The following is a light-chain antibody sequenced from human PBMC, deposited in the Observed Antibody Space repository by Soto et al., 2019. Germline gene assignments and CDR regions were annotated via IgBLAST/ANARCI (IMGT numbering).Light chain of an antibody. CDR3: CSYTTSSTYD. J-gene: IGLJ1*01. V-gene: IGLV2-14*01. CDR2: DVR. Sequence: QSVLTQPASVSGSPGQSITICCTGTSSDIGAYNYVSWFQQHPGKAPKLMIYDVRNRPSGVSNRFSGSKSGNTASLIIPGLQAEDEADYYCCSYTTSSTYDFGTGTKVTVL. CDR1: SSDIGAYNY.